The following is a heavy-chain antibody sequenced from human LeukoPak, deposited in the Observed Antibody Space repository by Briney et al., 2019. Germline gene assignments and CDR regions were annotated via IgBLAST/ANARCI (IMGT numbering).Heavy chain of an antibody. J-gene: IGHJ4*02. CDR3: ARVYGVTKDY. Sequence: SETLSLTCTVSGGSISSYYWSWTRQPPGKGLEWIGYIYYSGSTNYNPSLKSRVTISVDTSKNQFSLKLSSVTAADTAVYYCARVYGVTKDYWGQGTLVTVSS. CDR1: GGSISSYY. CDR2: IYYSGST. V-gene: IGHV4-59*01. D-gene: IGHD4-17*01.